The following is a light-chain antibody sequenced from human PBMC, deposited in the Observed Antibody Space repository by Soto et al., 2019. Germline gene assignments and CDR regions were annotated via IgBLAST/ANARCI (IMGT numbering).Light chain of an antibody. V-gene: IGKV1-5*03. Sequence: DIQMTQSPSTLSGSVGDRVTITCRASQTISSWLAWYQQKPGKAPKLLIYKPSTLKSEVPSRFSGSGSGTEFTLTISSLQPDDFATYYCQHYNSYSEAFGQGTKVELK. J-gene: IGKJ1*01. CDR1: QTISSW. CDR3: QHYNSYSEA. CDR2: KPS.